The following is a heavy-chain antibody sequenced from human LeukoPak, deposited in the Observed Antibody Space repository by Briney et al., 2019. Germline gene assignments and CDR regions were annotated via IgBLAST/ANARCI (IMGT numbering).Heavy chain of an antibody. D-gene: IGHD6-13*01. V-gene: IGHV3-23*01. J-gene: IGHJ4*02. CDR2: ISGSGGST. Sequence: GGSLRLSCAASGFTFSSYAMSWVRQAPGKGLEWVSAISGSGGSTSYADSVKGRFTISRDNSKNTLYLQMDSLRAEDTAVYYCAKATGAAAGKDFDYWGQGTLVTVSS. CDR1: GFTFSSYA. CDR3: AKATGAAAGKDFDY.